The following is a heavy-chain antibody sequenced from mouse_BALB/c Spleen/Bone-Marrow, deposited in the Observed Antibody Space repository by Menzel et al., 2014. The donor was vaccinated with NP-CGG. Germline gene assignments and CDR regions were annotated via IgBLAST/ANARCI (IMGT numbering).Heavy chain of an antibody. Sequence: QVQLKESGPELVKPGASVKISCKASGYTFTDYYINWVKQKPGQGLEWIGWIYPGSGNTKYNEKFKGKATLTVDTSSSTAYMQLSSMTSEDTAVYFCARSAYYGNCGGYWGQGTTLTVSS. J-gene: IGHJ2*01. CDR3: ARSAYYGNCGGY. CDR2: IYPGSGNT. D-gene: IGHD2-10*01. V-gene: IGHV1-84*02. CDR1: GYTFTDYY.